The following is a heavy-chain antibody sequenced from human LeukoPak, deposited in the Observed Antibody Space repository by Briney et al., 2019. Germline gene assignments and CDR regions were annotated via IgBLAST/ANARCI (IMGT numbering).Heavy chain of an antibody. D-gene: IGHD1-26*01. CDR3: ARDDSGFDY. V-gene: IGHV3-48*04. CDR1: GFTFSSYG. J-gene: IGHJ4*02. CDR2: ISSSGSTI. Sequence: PGRSLRLSCAASGFTFSSYGMHWVRQAPGKGLEWVSYISSSGSTIYYADSVKGRFTISRDNAKNSLYLQMNSLRAEDTAVYYCARDDSGFDYWGQGTLVTVSS.